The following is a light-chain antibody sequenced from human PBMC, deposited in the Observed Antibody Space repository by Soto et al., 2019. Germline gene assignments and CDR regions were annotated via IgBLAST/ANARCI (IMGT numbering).Light chain of an antibody. CDR3: QQYGKLPIT. Sequence: EILFTQSPGTLSLSPGERATLSCRASQSVSSSYLAWYQQKPGKPLRLLIYGASSRATGIPDRFSGRGSGTDCTLTISRVEPVDFEVYYCQQYGKLPITFGQGTRLEIK. CDR2: GAS. CDR1: QSVSSSY. V-gene: IGKV3-20*01. J-gene: IGKJ5*01.